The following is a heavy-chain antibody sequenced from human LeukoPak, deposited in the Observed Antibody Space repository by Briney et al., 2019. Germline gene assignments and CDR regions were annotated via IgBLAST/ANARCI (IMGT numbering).Heavy chain of an antibody. CDR3: AKDVLGVAGIDY. CDR1: GFTFSSYS. CDR2: ISSGSSYI. J-gene: IGHJ4*02. D-gene: IGHD6-19*01. V-gene: IGHV3-21*04. Sequence: GGSLRLSCAASGFTFSSYSMNWVRQAPGKGLEWVSSISSGSSYIYYADSVKGRFTISRDNAKNSLYLQMNSLRAEDTAVYYCAKDVLGVAGIDYWGQGTLVTVSS.